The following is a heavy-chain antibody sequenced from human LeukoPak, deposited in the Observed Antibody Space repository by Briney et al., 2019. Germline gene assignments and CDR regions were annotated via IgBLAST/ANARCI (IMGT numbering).Heavy chain of an antibody. CDR2: IIGIGGST. J-gene: IGHJ4*02. Sequence: GGSLRLSCAASGFTFSSYAMSWVRQAPGQGLEWVSAIIGIGGSTYYADSVKGRVTFSTDDSKNTAYLELNSLRAEDTAVYYFEKDKGDYFDYWGQGNLVTVSS. CDR1: GFTFSSYA. CDR3: EKDKGDYFDY. V-gene: IGHV3-23*01.